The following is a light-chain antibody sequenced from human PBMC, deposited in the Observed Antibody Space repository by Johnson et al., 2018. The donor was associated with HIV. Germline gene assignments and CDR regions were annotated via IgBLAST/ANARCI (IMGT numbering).Light chain of an antibody. CDR1: NSNIGNNY. CDR2: DND. J-gene: IGLJ1*01. CDR3: GTWDTSLSAGGV. V-gene: IGLV1-51*01. Sequence: SVLTQPPSVSAAPGQKVTISCYGSNSNIGNNYVSWYQHLPGTAPKLLIYDNDQRPSGIPDRFSGSKSGTSATLGITGLQTGDEADYYCGTWDTSLSAGGVFGSGTKVTVL.